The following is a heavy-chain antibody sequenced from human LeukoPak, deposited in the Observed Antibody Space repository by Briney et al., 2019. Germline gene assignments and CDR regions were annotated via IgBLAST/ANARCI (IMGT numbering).Heavy chain of an antibody. Sequence: GGSLRLSCAASGITFSSYAMSWVRQAPGKGLEWVSVISGSGGRTYYADSVKGRFTISRDNSKNTLYLQMNSLRTEDTAVYYCAKDLGRYSGTRNAFDIWGQGTMVTVSS. D-gene: IGHD1-26*01. CDR1: GITFSSYA. CDR2: ISGSGGRT. V-gene: IGHV3-23*01. CDR3: AKDLGRYSGTRNAFDI. J-gene: IGHJ3*02.